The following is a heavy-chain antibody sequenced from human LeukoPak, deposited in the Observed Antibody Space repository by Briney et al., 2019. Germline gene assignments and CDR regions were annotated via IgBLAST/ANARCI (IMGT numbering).Heavy chain of an antibody. CDR2: ISYDGSNK. Sequence: GGSLRLSCAASGFTFSSYAMSWVRQAPGKGLEWVAVISYDGSNKYYADSVKGRFTISRDNSKNTLYLQMNSLRAEDTAVYYCAKDSGRLVVICPDYWGQGTLVTVSS. V-gene: IGHV3-30*18. D-gene: IGHD3-22*01. J-gene: IGHJ4*02. CDR3: AKDSGRLVVICPDY. CDR1: GFTFSSYA.